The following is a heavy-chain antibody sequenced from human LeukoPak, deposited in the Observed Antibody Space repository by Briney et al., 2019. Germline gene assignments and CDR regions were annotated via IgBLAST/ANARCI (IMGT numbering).Heavy chain of an antibody. Sequence: HSGGSLRLSCATSGFSFTDYPMNWVRQAPGKGLEWISNIRTTAEGAKYAYYAVSVKGRVTISRDDGKNTLYLHMNSLRDDDTAVYYCATDQRYAFDYWGQGILVTVSS. CDR2: IRTTAEGAKYA. CDR3: ATDQRYAFDY. V-gene: IGHV3-48*02. J-gene: IGHJ4*02. CDR1: GFSFTDYP. D-gene: IGHD3-9*01.